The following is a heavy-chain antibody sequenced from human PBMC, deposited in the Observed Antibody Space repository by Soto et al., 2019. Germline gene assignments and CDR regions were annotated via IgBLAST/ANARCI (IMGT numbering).Heavy chain of an antibody. Sequence: SETLSLTCTVSGGSISSYYWSWIRQPPGKGLEWIGYIYYSGSTNYNPSLKSRVTIPVDTSKNQFSLKLSSVTAADTAVYYCAVNRDGYNLYYFDYWGQGTLVTVSS. V-gene: IGHV4-59*01. CDR3: AVNRDGYNLYYFDY. CDR2: IYYSGST. J-gene: IGHJ4*02. D-gene: IGHD5-12*01. CDR1: GGSISSYY.